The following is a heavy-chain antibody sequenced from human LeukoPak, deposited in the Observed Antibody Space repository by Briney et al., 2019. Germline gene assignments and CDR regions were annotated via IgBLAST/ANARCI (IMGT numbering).Heavy chain of an antibody. J-gene: IGHJ5*02. CDR1: GFTFSSYA. V-gene: IGHV4-59*01. Sequence: GSLRLSCAASGFTFSSYAMSWVRQAPGKGLEWIGYIYYSGNTNYNPSLKSRVTISVDTSTNQFSLKLSSVTAADTAVYYCARGWQRDWFDPWGQGTLVTVSS. CDR3: ARGWQRDWFDP. CDR2: IYYSGNT. D-gene: IGHD6-25*01.